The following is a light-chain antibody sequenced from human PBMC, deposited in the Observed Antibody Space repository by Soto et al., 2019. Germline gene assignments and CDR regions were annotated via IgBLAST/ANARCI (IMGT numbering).Light chain of an antibody. J-gene: IGLJ1*01. CDR3: SSHGGSNNPDA. Sequence: QSVLTQPPSASGSPGQSVTISCSGTSSDIGGYNFVSWYQQHPGKAPKLVIFEVYKRPSGVPDRFSGSKSGNTASLTVSGLQAEDEADYYCSSHGGSNNPDAFGTGTKLTVL. CDR2: EVY. V-gene: IGLV2-8*01. CDR1: SSDIGGYNF.